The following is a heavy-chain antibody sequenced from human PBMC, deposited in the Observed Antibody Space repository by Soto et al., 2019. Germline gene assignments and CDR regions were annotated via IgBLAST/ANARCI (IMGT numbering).Heavy chain of an antibody. Sequence: EVQLLESGGGLVQPGGSLRLSCAASGSTFSSYAMSWVRQAPGKGLEWVSAISGSGGSTYYADSVKGRFTISRDNTKNTLYLQMDSLRAEDTAVYYCAKDSPAPKAYSSGWYYPSHWGQGTLVTVSS. CDR1: GSTFSSYA. V-gene: IGHV3-23*01. CDR3: AKDSPAPKAYSSGWYYPSH. D-gene: IGHD6-19*01. CDR2: ISGSGGST. J-gene: IGHJ4*02.